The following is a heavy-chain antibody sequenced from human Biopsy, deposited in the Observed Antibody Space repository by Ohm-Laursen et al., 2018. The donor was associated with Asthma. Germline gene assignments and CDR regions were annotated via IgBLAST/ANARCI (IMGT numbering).Heavy chain of an antibody. V-gene: IGHV4-31*03. J-gene: IGHJ5*02. CDR3: ARTTYGDDGFDP. Sequence: TLSLTCTVSGGSINIGDYYWSWIRQHPGKGLEWIGYIYYSGSTYYNPSLKSRVSILIDTSKNQFSLRLSSATAADTAVYYCARTTYGDDGFDPWGQGTLVTVSS. CDR2: IYYSGST. D-gene: IGHD4-17*01. CDR1: GGSINIGDYY.